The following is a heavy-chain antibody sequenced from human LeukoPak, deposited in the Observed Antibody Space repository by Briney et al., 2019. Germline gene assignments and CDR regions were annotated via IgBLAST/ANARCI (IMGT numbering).Heavy chain of an antibody. D-gene: IGHD3-3*01. J-gene: IGHJ4*02. CDR2: INPSGGST. CDR3: ARGGESITIFGVASGQYYFDY. V-gene: IGHV1-46*01. Sequence: ASVKVSCKASGYTFTSYYMHWVRQAPGQGLEWMGIINPSGGSTSYAQKFQGRVTMARDTSTSTVYMELSSLRSEDTAVYYCARGGESITIFGVASGQYYFDYWGQGTLVTVSS. CDR1: GYTFTSYY.